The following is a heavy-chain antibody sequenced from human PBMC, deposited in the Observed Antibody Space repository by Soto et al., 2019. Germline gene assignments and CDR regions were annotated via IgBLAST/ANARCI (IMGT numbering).Heavy chain of an antibody. CDR3: ARGGLVMSKQQLGKGFYYYYMDV. V-gene: IGHV4-34*01. CDR1: GESFSGYY. J-gene: IGHJ6*03. D-gene: IGHD6-13*01. Sequence: PSETLSLTCAVYGESFSGYYWSWIRQPPGKGLEWIGEINHSGSTNYIPSLKSRVTISVDTSKNQFSLKLSSVTAADTAVYYCARGGLVMSKQQLGKGFYYYYMDVWGKGTTVTVSS. CDR2: INHSGST.